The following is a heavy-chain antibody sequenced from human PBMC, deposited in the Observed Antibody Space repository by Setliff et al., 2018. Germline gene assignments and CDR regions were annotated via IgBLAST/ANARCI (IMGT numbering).Heavy chain of an antibody. V-gene: IGHV3-7*03. CDR1: GFTFNNYW. CDR2: IKRDGSEK. D-gene: IGHD3-16*01. J-gene: IGHJ4*02. CDR3: ARGLGKGTVDY. Sequence: PGGSLRLSCAASGFTFNNYWMGWVRQAPGKGLEWVANIKRDGSEKYYVDSVKGRFTISRDDAKNSLFLQMDSLRVEDTAVYYCARGLGKGTVDYWGQGTLVTVSS.